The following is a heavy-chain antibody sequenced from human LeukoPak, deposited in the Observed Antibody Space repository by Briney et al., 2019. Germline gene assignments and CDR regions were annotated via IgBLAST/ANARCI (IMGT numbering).Heavy chain of an antibody. Sequence: SETLSLTCTVSGSSINNYYWSWIRQPPGKGLEWIGYIYYSGNTNYNPSLKSRVTISVDTSKNQFSLKLSSVTAADTAVYYCARDTHYYGMDVWGKGTTVTVSS. V-gene: IGHV4-59*01. CDR1: GSSINNYY. CDR3: ARDTHYYGMDV. CDR2: IYYSGNT. J-gene: IGHJ6*04.